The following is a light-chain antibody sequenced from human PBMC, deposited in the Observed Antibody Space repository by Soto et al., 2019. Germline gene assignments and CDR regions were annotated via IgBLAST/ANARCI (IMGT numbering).Light chain of an antibody. CDR3: QQYNNRWT. CDR2: GAS. V-gene: IGKV3-15*01. Sequence: VMTQSPATLSVSPGERATLSCTASQSLNSNLAWSLLGPGQAPRLLIYGASTRATGIPARFSGSGSGTEFTLTISSLPYEDFAVAYCQQYNNRWTFGQGTKVDIK. CDR1: QSLNSN. J-gene: IGKJ1*01.